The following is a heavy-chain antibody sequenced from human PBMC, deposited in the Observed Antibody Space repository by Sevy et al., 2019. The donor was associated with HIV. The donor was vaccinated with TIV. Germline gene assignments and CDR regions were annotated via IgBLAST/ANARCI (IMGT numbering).Heavy chain of an antibody. CDR2: ISYDGSND. CDR1: GFTFSSYA. Sequence: GGSLRLSCAASGFTFSSYAMHWVRQAPGKGLEWVAVISYDGSNDHYVDSVKGRFTISRDNSKSSLYLQMNSLRGEDTAVYYCALERLSSNVAEYFQNWGQGSLVTVSS. V-gene: IGHV3-30-3*01. J-gene: IGHJ1*01. D-gene: IGHD1-1*01. CDR3: ALERLSSNVAEYFQN.